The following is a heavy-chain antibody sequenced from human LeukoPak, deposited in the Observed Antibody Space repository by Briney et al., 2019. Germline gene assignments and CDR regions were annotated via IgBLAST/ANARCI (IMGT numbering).Heavy chain of an antibody. D-gene: IGHD6-13*01. CDR3: ASGLFIANFDY. V-gene: IGHV4-59*01. Sequence: SETLSLTCTVSGGSISSYYWSWIRQPPGKGLEWIGYIYYSGSTNYNPSLKSRVTISVDTSKNQFSLKLSSVTAADTAGYYCASGLFIANFDYWGQGTLVTVSS. CDR1: GGSISSYY. J-gene: IGHJ4*02. CDR2: IYYSGST.